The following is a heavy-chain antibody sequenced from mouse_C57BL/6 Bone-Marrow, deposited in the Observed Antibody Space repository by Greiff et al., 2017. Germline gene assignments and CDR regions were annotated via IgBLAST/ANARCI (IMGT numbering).Heavy chain of an antibody. J-gene: IGHJ4*01. CDR3: ARCAYYGPYAMDY. Sequence: QVQLQQSGPELVKPGASVKISCKASGYAFSSSWMNWVKQRPGKGLEWIGRIYPGDGDTNDNGKFKGKATLPADNSSSTAYMRPSSLTSESSAVYFCARCAYYGPYAMDYWGQGTSVTVSS. CDR2: IYPGDGDT. CDR1: GYAFSSSW. D-gene: IGHD2-10*01. V-gene: IGHV1-82*01.